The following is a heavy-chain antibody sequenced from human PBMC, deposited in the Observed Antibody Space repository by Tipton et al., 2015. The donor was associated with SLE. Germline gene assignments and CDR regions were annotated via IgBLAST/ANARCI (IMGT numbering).Heavy chain of an antibody. CDR1: GDSINSNNFF. CDR3: ARETVTGAITL. Sequence: LRLSCTLSGDSINSNNFFWGWIRQSPGQELEWIGSVFFSGATYYSPSLKSRVTISLDTSKNHFSLKMTFVTAADTAVYYCARETVTGAITLWGQGTLVTVSS. J-gene: IGHJ4*02. D-gene: IGHD1-20*01. CDR2: VFFSGAT. V-gene: IGHV4-39*07.